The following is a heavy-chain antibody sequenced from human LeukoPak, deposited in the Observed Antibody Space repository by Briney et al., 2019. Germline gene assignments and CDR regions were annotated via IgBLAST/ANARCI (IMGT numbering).Heavy chain of an antibody. D-gene: IGHD2/OR15-2a*01. Sequence: SETLSLTCTVSGGSISGDHWSWIRQSPGKELELIGYIYFPGHTNYKPSLRSRVTISGDTSKNVFSLTLNSVTAADTAIYYCARQGGTYFPHFDVWGPGTLVTVSS. CDR2: IYFPGHT. J-gene: IGHJ4*02. V-gene: IGHV4-59*08. CDR1: GGSISGDH. CDR3: ARQGGTYFPHFDV.